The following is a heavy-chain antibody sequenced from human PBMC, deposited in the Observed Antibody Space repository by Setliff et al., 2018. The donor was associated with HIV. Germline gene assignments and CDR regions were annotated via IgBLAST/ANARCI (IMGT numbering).Heavy chain of an antibody. J-gene: IGHJ4*02. V-gene: IGHV4-34*01. CDR3: AGLTGTDFDY. CDR1: GGSFSGYY. Sequence: SETLSLTCAVYGGSFSGYYWSWIRQPPGKGLGWIGEINHYGSTNYNPSLKSRVTISVDTSKNQFSLKLSSVTAADTAVYYCAGLTGTDFDYWGQGTLVTVSS. CDR2: INHYGST. D-gene: IGHD1-20*01.